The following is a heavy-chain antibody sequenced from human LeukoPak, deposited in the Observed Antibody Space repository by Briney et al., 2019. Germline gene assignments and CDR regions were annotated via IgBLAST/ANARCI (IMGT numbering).Heavy chain of an antibody. CDR3: ARGEGSGDIVVVPAAIGFDY. CDR2: IYYSGST. J-gene: IGHJ4*02. CDR1: GGSISSYY. Sequence: PSETLSLTCTVSGGSISSYYWSWIRQPPGKGLEWIGYIYYSGSTNYNPSLKSRVTISVDTSKNQFSLKLSSVTAADTAVYYCARGEGSGDIVVVPAAIGFDYWGQGTLVTVSS. D-gene: IGHD2-2*01. V-gene: IGHV4-59*01.